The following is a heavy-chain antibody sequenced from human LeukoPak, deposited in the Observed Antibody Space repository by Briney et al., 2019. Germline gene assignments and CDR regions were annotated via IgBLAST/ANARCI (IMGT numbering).Heavy chain of an antibody. CDR2: IYYSGST. V-gene: IGHV4-31*03. Sequence: SETLSLTCTVSGGSISSSSYYWSWIRQRPGKGLEWIGYIYYSGSTYYNPSLKSRVTISVDTSKNQFSLKLSSVTAADTAVYYCATNTYDILTGYYPLHDWGQGTLVTVSS. D-gene: IGHD3-9*01. J-gene: IGHJ4*02. CDR1: GGSISSSSYY. CDR3: ATNTYDILTGYYPLHD.